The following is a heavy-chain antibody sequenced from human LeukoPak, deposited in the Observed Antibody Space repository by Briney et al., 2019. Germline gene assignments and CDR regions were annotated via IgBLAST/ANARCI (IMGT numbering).Heavy chain of an antibody. CDR2: ICCYHCNP. CDR1: GYTFSCYG. D-gene: IGHD3-16*02. J-gene: IGHJ5*01. Sequence: SSVKVSCTCSGYTFSCYGISWVRRAPAQGFGWMGLICCYHCNPNYAQKLEGRVTMTTNTSTSTAYMELRSLRSDDTAVYYCARGGYDSVWGSYRYRPTLRFDSWGQGTLVTVSS. V-gene: IGHV1-18*01. CDR3: ARGGYDSVWGSYRYRPTLRFDS.